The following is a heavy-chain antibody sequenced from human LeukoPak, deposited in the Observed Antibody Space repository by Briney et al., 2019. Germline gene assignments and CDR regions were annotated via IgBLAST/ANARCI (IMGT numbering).Heavy chain of an antibody. V-gene: IGHV3-48*01. CDR2: ISSSGNTI. CDR1: GFTFSHHN. CDR3: ARGYYDILTGYYLMDY. J-gene: IGHJ4*02. Sequence: GGSLRLSCAASGFTFSHHNMNWVRQVPGKGLESVSYISSSGNTIYYADSVKGRFTISRDNAHGSLYLQMNSLRAEDTAVYYCARGYYDILTGYYLMDYWGQGTLVTVSS. D-gene: IGHD3-9*01.